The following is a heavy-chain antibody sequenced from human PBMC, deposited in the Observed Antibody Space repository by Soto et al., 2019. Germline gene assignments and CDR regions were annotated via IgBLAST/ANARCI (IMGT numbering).Heavy chain of an antibody. CDR2: IYYSGST. Sequence: SETLSLTCTVSGGSISSSSYYWGWIRQPPGKGLEWIGSIYYSGSTYYNPSLKSRVTISVDTSKNQFSLKLSSVTAADTAVYYCARQSIVVVPAASWRAFDPWGQGTLVTVSS. CDR1: GGSISSSSYY. CDR3: ARQSIVVVPAASWRAFDP. D-gene: IGHD2-2*01. V-gene: IGHV4-39*01. J-gene: IGHJ5*02.